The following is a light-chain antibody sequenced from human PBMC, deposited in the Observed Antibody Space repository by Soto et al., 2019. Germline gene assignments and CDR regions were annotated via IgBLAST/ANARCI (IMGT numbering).Light chain of an antibody. CDR1: QIVSSSY. CDR2: GAS. Sequence: EIVLTQSPGTLSLSPGERATLSCRASQIVSSSYLAWYQQKPGQAPRLLISGASSRATGIPDRFSGSGSGTDFTLTISRLEPEDVAVYYCQQYGRSPLTFGGGTKVEIK. V-gene: IGKV3-20*01. J-gene: IGKJ4*01. CDR3: QQYGRSPLT.